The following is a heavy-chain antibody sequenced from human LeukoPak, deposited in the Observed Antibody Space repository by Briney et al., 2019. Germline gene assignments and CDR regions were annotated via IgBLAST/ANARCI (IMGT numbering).Heavy chain of an antibody. CDR1: GLTFRSYW. CDR2: INQDGSEK. CDR3: ARERDGRFFDY. V-gene: IGHV3-7*01. D-gene: IGHD5-24*01. J-gene: IGHJ4*02. Sequence: GGSLRLSCAVSGLTFRSYWMSWVRQAPGKGLEWVANINQDGSEKYFVDSMKGRFTISRDNAKNSLHLQMNTLRAEDTAVYYCARERDGRFFDYWGQGTLVTVSS.